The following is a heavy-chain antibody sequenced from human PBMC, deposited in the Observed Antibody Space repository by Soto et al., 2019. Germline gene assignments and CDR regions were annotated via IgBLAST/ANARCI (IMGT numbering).Heavy chain of an antibody. CDR1: GFALSSYW. CDR2: INPDGSRV. J-gene: IGHJ5*02. CDR3: ARVPVGVYGKFAP. D-gene: IGHD1-26*01. Sequence: EVQLVESGGGLVQPGGSLRLSCAPSGFALSSYWMHWVRQVPGKGLVCVSRINPDGSRVDYADSARGRFTISRDDAKNTMFLQMNSLRAEDTAVYYCARVPVGVYGKFAPWGQGTLVTVSS. V-gene: IGHV3-74*01.